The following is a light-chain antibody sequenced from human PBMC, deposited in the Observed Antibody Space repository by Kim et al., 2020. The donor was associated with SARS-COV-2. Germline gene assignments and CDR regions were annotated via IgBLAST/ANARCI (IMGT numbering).Light chain of an antibody. CDR2: YDS. J-gene: IGLJ2*01. Sequence: ATGKTARINCGGKNIGRKRIHWYQQKPGQAPVLVIYYDSDRPPGVSERFSASNSGNTATLAISSVEPGDEADYYCQVWENTLRTFGGGTQLTVL. CDR3: QVWENTLRT. V-gene: IGLV3-21*01. CDR1: NIGRKR.